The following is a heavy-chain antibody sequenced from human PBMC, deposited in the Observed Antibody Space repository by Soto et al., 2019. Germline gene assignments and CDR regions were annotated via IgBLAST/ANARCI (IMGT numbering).Heavy chain of an antibody. CDR3: ARVHSSSFSFDY. CDR2: ISSSSSYT. Sequence: QVQLVESGGGLGKPGGSLRLSCAASGFTFSDYYMSWIRQAPGKGLEWVSYISSSSSYTNYADSVKGRFTISRDNAKNSLYLQMNSLRAEDTTVYYCARVHSSSFSFDYWGQGTLVTVSS. D-gene: IGHD6-13*01. CDR1: GFTFSDYY. J-gene: IGHJ4*02. V-gene: IGHV3-11*05.